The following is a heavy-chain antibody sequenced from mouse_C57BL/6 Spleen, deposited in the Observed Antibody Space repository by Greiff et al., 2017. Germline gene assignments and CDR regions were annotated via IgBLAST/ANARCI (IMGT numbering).Heavy chain of an antibody. CDR3: ARFPDYYGSSLYAMDY. Sequence: VQRVESGAELMKPGASVKLSCKATGYTFTGYWIEWVKQRPGHGLEWIGEILPGSGSTNYNEKFKGKATFTADTSSNTAYMQLSSLTTEDSAIYYCARFPDYYGSSLYAMDYWGQGTSVTVSS. CDR1: GYTFTGYW. J-gene: IGHJ4*01. D-gene: IGHD1-1*01. V-gene: IGHV1-9*01. CDR2: ILPGSGST.